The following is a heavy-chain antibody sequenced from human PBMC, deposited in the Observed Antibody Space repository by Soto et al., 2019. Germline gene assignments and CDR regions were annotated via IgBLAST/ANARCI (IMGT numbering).Heavy chain of an antibody. V-gene: IGHV1-8*01. Sequence: ASVKVSCKASGYTFTSYDINWVRQATGQGLEWMGWMNPNSGNTGYAQKFQGRVTMTRNTSISTAYMELSSLRSEDTAVYYCARVYCSSTSCYYGPNWFDPWGQRTPVTVSS. CDR3: ARVYCSSTSCYYGPNWFDP. CDR2: MNPNSGNT. J-gene: IGHJ5*02. D-gene: IGHD2-2*01. CDR1: GYTFTSYD.